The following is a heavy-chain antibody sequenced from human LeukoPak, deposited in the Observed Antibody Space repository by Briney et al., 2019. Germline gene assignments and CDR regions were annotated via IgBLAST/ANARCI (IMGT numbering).Heavy chain of an antibody. CDR2: IKQDGSVK. D-gene: IGHD3-10*01. V-gene: IGHV3-7*01. CDR3: AREIFGVDF. CDR1: GFTFSSYW. Sequence: GGSLRLSCAASGFTFSSYWMNWVRQAPGKGLEGVANIKQDGSVKNYVDSVKGRFTISRDNAKNSLYMQMNSLRGEDTAVYYCAREIFGVDFWGQGTLVTVSS. J-gene: IGHJ4*02.